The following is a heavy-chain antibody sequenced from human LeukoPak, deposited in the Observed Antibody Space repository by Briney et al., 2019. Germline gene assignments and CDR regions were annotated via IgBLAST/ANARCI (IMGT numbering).Heavy chain of an antibody. D-gene: IGHD5-18*01. V-gene: IGHV1-69*06. CDR2: IIPIFGTA. J-gene: IGHJ4*02. CDR1: EGTFSSYA. CDR3: AREDGYSYGTLDY. Sequence: SVKVSCKASEGTFSSYAISWVRQAPGQGLEWMGGIIPIFGTANYAQKFQGRVTITADKSTSTAYMELSSLRSEDTAVYYCAREDGYSYGTLDYWGQGTLVTVSS.